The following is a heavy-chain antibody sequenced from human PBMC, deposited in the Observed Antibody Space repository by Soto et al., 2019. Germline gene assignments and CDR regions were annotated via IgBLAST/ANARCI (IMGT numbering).Heavy chain of an antibody. CDR2: IHHSGAT. J-gene: IGHJ6*04. V-gene: IGHV4-4*02. CDR3: ETQGFYRMGV. Sequence: QVQLQESGPGLLQPSGTLSLTCAVSGDSITGDNWWSWVRQPPGKGLEWIGEIHHSGATNYNPSIKSRVTISVDKSKNQFSLKLNSVTAADTAMFYCETQGFYRMGVWGGGPTVTVSS. CDR1: GDSITGDNW.